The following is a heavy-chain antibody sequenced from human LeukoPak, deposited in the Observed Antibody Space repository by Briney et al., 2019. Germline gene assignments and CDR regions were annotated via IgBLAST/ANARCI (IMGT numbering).Heavy chain of an antibody. CDR1: GYTFTSYY. J-gene: IGHJ4*02. D-gene: IGHD5-24*01. V-gene: IGHV1-46*01. CDR2: INPSGGST. CDR3: ASGRWLQLPLV. Sequence: ASVKASCKASGYTFTSYYMHWVRQAPGQGLEWMGIINPSGGSTSYAQKFQGRVTMTRDTSTSTVYMELSSLRSEDTAVYYCASGRWLQLPLVWGQGTLVTVSS.